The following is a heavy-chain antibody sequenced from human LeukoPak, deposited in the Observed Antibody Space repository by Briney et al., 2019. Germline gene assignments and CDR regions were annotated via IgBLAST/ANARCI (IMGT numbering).Heavy chain of an antibody. CDR1: GFTFSSYS. V-gene: IGHV3-21*01. D-gene: IGHD6-19*01. Sequence: PGGSLRLSCAASGFTFSSYSMNWVRQAPGKGLEWVSSISSSSSYIYYADSVKGRFTISRDNAKNSLYLQMNSLRAEDTAVYYCARDNSRMYIEQWLVQPGYYYYMDVWGKGTTVTVSS. CDR3: ARDNSRMYIEQWLVQPGYYYYMDV. J-gene: IGHJ6*03. CDR2: ISSSSSYI.